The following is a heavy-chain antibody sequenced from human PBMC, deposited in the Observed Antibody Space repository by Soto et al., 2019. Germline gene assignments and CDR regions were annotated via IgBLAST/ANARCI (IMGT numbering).Heavy chain of an antibody. Sequence: QLQLQESGSGLVKPSQTLSLTCGVSGGSISSSGYSWNWIRQPPGKGLEWFGYIYPGGSTYYNPSLQSRVPISVDRSRNQVSLMLASVTAADTAVYYCARAAVRFLDYYSGVDAWGQGTTVPVSS. CDR2: IYPGGST. D-gene: IGHD2-21*01. CDR3: ARAAVRFLDYYSGVDA. CDR1: GGSISSSGYS. J-gene: IGHJ6*02. V-gene: IGHV4-30-2*01.